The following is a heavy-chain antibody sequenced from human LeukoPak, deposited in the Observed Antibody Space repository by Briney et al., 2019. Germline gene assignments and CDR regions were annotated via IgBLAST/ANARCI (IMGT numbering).Heavy chain of an antibody. CDR1: GFTFSSYS. CDR3: ATDRIGYQLSDY. D-gene: IGHD2-2*01. CDR2: ISSSSSYI. Sequence: GALRLSCAASGFTFSSYSMNWVRQAPGKGLEWVSSISSSSSYIYYADSVKGRFTISRDNAKNSLYLQMNSLRAEDTAVYYCATDRIGYQLSDYWGQGTLVTVSS. J-gene: IGHJ4*02. V-gene: IGHV3-21*01.